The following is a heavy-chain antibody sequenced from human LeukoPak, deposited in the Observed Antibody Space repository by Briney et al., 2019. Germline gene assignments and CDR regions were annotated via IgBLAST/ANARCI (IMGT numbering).Heavy chain of an antibody. J-gene: IGHJ5*02. Sequence: PGGSLRLSCVVSGFSFSNYWMHWVRQAPGKGLVWVSRIKSDGSSTTYADSVKGRFTISRDNSKNTLYLQMNSLRAEDTAVYYCAKAPVSSDYYDSSGYRWGQGTLVTVSS. CDR2: IKSDGSST. CDR1: GFSFSNYW. V-gene: IGHV3-74*01. CDR3: AKAPVSSDYYDSSGYR. D-gene: IGHD3-22*01.